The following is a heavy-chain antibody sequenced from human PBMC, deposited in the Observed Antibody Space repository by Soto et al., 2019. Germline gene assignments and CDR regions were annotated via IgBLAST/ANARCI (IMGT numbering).Heavy chain of an antibody. J-gene: IGHJ4*02. CDR3: AREENFLPGYYPYFFDY. CDR2: ISSSRSTI. Sequence: GGSLRLSCAASGFSFSRYSMNWVRQAPGKGLEWVSYISSSRSTIYYADSVKGRFTISRDNAENSLYLQMNSLRAEDTAVYYCAREENFLPGYYPYFFDYWGQGTLVTVSS. V-gene: IGHV3-48*01. CDR1: GFSFSRYS. D-gene: IGHD3-9*01.